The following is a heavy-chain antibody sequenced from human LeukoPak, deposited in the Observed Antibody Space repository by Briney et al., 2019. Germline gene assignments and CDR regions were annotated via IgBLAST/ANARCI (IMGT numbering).Heavy chain of an antibody. Sequence: ASVKVSCKASGYTFTSYGISWVRQAPGQGLEWMGWISAYNGNTNYAQKLQGRVTMTTDTSTSTAYMELRSLRSDDTAVYYCADLIAAAGRGGYWGQGTLVTVSS. CDR1: GYTFTSYG. CDR2: ISAYNGNT. D-gene: IGHD6-13*01. V-gene: IGHV1-18*01. J-gene: IGHJ4*02. CDR3: ADLIAAAGRGGY.